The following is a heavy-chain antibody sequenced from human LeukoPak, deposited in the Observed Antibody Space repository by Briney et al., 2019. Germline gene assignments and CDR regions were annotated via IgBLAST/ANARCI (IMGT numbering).Heavy chain of an antibody. Sequence: GGSLRLSCAASGFTFRSYSMNWVRQAPGRGLEWVSSISSSSSYIYYADSVKGRFTISRDNAKNSLYLHMNSLRAEDTAVYYCARDRYVDTAMVDYWGQGTLVTVSS. CDR1: GFTFRSYS. J-gene: IGHJ4*02. V-gene: IGHV3-21*01. CDR2: ISSSSSYI. D-gene: IGHD5-18*01. CDR3: ARDRYVDTAMVDY.